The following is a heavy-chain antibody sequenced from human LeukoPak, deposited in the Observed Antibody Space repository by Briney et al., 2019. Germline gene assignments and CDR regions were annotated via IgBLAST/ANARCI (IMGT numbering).Heavy chain of an antibody. CDR2: IYYSWST. CDR3: PRVHYYDSSGYYPEEGAFDI. J-gene: IGHJ3*02. Sequence: SETLSLTCTVSGGSTSSYYWSWIRQPPGEGLGWIGYIYYSWSTNHNPSLKSRGTISVDTSKNQVSLNVSSATAGDPAVYYCPRVHYYDSSGYYPEEGAFDIWGQGTLVTVSS. CDR1: GGSTSSYY. V-gene: IGHV4-59*01. D-gene: IGHD3-22*01.